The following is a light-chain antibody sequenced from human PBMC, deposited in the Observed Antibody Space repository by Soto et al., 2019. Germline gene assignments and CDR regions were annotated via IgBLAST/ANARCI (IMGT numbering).Light chain of an antibody. V-gene: IGLV2-18*02. CDR3: SSYAASTTLL. J-gene: IGLJ2*01. CDR2: EVH. Sequence: QSALTQPPSVSGSPGQSVTISCIGSSSDLGTYDRVSWYQAPPGTAPKLIIYEVHYRPSGVPDRFSGSKSGNTASLTISGLQAEDEADYYCSSYAASTTLLFGGGTKLTVL. CDR1: SSDLGTYDR.